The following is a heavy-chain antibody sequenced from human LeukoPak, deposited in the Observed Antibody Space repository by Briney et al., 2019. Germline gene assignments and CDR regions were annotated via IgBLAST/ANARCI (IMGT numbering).Heavy chain of an antibody. D-gene: IGHD3-9*01. CDR2: IYYSGST. CDR3: ARPRLRYFDWLRPNAFDI. Sequence: PSETLSLTCTVSGGSISGYYWSWIRQPPGKGLEWIGYIYYSGSTNYNPSLKSRVTISVDTSKNQFSLKLSSVTAADTAVYYCARPRLRYFDWLRPNAFDIWGQGTMVTVSS. V-gene: IGHV4-59*12. J-gene: IGHJ3*02. CDR1: GGSISGYY.